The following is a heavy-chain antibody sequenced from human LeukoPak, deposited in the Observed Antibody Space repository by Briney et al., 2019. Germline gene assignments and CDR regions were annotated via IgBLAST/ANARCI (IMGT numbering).Heavy chain of an antibody. Sequence: SETLSLTCTVSGYSISSGYYWGWIRQPPGKGLEWIGSMFHSGSTYYNPSLKSRVTMSVDTSKNQFSLKLSSVTAADTAVYYCAREFRKGWDWFDPWGQGTLVTVSS. D-gene: IGHD1-26*01. CDR2: MFHSGST. CDR3: AREFRKGWDWFDP. CDR1: GYSISSGYY. V-gene: IGHV4-38-2*02. J-gene: IGHJ5*02.